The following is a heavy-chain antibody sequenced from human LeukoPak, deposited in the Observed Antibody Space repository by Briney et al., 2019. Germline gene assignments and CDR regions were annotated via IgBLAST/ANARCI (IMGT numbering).Heavy chain of an antibody. CDR2: ISGSGGST. Sequence: GGSLRLSCAASGFTFSSYAMSWVRQAPGKGLEWVSAISGSGGSTYYADSVKGRFTISRDNSKNTLYLQMNSLRAEDTAVYYCAKSGWWSSSWYPPAADYWGQGTLVTVSS. D-gene: IGHD6-13*01. CDR3: AKSGWWSSSWYPPAADY. J-gene: IGHJ4*02. CDR1: GFTFSSYA. V-gene: IGHV3-23*01.